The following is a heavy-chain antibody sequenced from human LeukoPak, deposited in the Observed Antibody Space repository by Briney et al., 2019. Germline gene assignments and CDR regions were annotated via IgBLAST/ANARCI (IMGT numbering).Heavy chain of an antibody. CDR1: GGTFSSYA. Sequence: ASVKVSCKASGGTFSSYAISWVRQAPGQGLEWMGGIIPIFGTANYAQKFQGRVTITADESTSTAYMELSSLRSEDTAVYYCASYSSSWYRGAPFDYWGQGTLVTVSS. V-gene: IGHV1-69*13. D-gene: IGHD6-13*01. J-gene: IGHJ4*02. CDR2: IIPIFGTA. CDR3: ASYSSSWYRGAPFDY.